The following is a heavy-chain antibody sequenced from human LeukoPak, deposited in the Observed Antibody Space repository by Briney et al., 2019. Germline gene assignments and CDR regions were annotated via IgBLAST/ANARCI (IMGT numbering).Heavy chain of an antibody. CDR1: GFTFSSYG. CDR3: AKDRVLGGSPYNLDC. CDR2: ISGSAGST. D-gene: IGHD1-26*01. Sequence: SGRSLRLSCAASGFTFSSYGMHWVRQAPGKGLEWVSAISGSAGSTYYADSVKGRFTISRDNSKNTVYLQMNSLIAEDTAVYYCAKDRVLGGSPYNLDCWGQGTLVTVSS. J-gene: IGHJ4*02. V-gene: IGHV3-23*01.